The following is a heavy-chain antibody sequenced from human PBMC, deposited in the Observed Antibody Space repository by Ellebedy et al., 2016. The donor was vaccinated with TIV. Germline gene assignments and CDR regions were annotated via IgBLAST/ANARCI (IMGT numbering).Heavy chain of an antibody. CDR3: ARPSLYSGSSRYGMEV. CDR1: GYSFTRYW. CDR2: IYPADSDT. V-gene: IGHV5-51*01. D-gene: IGHD6-6*01. Sequence: GESLKISXQCPGYSFTRYWLGWVRQMPGKGLEWMGIIYPADSDTRYSPSFQGQVTISADRSISTAYLLWSSLKASDTAIYYCARPSLYSGSSRYGMEVWGQGTTVTVSS. J-gene: IGHJ6*02.